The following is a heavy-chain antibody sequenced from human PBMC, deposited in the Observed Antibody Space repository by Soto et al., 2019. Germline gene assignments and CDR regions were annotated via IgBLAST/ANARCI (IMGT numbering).Heavy chain of an antibody. J-gene: IGHJ6*02. D-gene: IGHD5-18*01. CDR1: GFTLSSSW. Sequence: SCAGCGFTLSSSWMPWVHQEPGKGLVWVSRINSDGSSTSYADSVKGRFTISRDNAKNTLYLQMNSLRAEDTAVYYCAREQIHYYYYGMDVWGQGTTVTVS. CDR3: AREQIHYYYYGMDV. V-gene: IGHV3-74*01. CDR2: INSDGSST.